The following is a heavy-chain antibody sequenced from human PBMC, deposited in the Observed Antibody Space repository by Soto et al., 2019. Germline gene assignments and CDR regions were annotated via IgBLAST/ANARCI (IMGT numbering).Heavy chain of an antibody. D-gene: IGHD3-10*01. V-gene: IGHV3-33*01. CDR2: IWYDGSNK. CDR1: GFTFSSYG. Sequence: GGSLRLSCAASGFTFSSYGMHWVRQAPGKGLEWVAVIWYDGSNKYYADSVKGRFTISRDNSKNTLYLQMNSLRAEDTAVYYCARDRTYYSGARGYYYYGMDVWGQGTTVTVSS. J-gene: IGHJ6*02. CDR3: ARDRTYYSGARGYYYYGMDV.